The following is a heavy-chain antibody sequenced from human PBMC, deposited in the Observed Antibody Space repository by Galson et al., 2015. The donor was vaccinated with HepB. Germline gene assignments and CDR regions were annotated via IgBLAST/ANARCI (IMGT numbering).Heavy chain of an antibody. V-gene: IGHV3-48*04. CDR1: GFTFSSYS. J-gene: IGHJ3*02. CDR3: ARDPGTAPHGVGI. CDR2: ISSSSSTI. D-gene: IGHD1-1*01. Sequence: SLRLSCAASGFTFSSYSMNWVRQAPGKGLEWVSYISSSSSTIYYADSVKGRFTISRDNAKNSLYLQMNSLRAEDTAVYYCARDPGTAPHGVGIWGQGTMVTVSS.